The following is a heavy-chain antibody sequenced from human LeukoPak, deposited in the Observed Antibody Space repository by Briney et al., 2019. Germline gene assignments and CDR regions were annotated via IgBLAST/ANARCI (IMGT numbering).Heavy chain of an antibody. CDR3: ATILKLVVINPFDY. CDR2: ITGGGDYT. J-gene: IGHJ4*02. CDR1: GFIFSSHA. V-gene: IGHV3-23*01. D-gene: IGHD3-22*01. Sequence: GGSLRLSCAASGFIFSSHAMTWVRQAPGKGLEWVSTITGGGDYTYHADSVKGRFTISRDNSKNTLYLQMNSLRAEDTAVYFCATILKLVVINPFDYWGQGMLVTVSS.